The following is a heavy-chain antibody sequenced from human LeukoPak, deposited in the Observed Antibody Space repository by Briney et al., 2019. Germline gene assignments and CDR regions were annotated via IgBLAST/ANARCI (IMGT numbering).Heavy chain of an antibody. J-gene: IGHJ4*02. V-gene: IGHV1-2*06. CDR1: GYTFTSYY. CDR2: IYPSSGGT. Sequence: GASVKVSCKASGYTFTSYYMHWVRQAPGQGLEWMGRIYPSSGGTNYAQKFQGRITLTTDTSINTAYMELSRLRFDDTAVYYCARDLPFEDWGQGTLVTVSS. CDR3: ARDLPFED. D-gene: IGHD2/OR15-2a*01.